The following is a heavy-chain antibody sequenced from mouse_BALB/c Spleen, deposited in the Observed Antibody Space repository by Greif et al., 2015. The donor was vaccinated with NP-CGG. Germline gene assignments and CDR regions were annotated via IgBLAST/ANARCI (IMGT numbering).Heavy chain of an antibody. J-gene: IGHJ2*01. D-gene: IGHD2-4*01. V-gene: IGHV5-12-1*01. CDR1: GFAFSSYD. CDR3: ARIYYDYDMGY. Sequence: EVQLVESGGGLVKPGGSLKLSCAASGFAFSSYDMSWVRQTPEKRLEWVAYISSGGGSTYYPDTVKGRFTISRDNAKNTLYLQMSSLKSEDTAMYYCARIYYDYDMGYWGQGTTLTVSS. CDR2: ISSGGGST.